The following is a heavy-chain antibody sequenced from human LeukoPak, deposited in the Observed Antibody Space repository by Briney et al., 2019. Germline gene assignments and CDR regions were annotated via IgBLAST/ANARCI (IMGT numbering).Heavy chain of an antibody. Sequence: LGESLKISCKGSGYSFTSHWIGWVRQMPGKGLEWMEIIYPGDSDTRYSPSFQGQVTISADKSISTAYLQWSSLKASDTAMYFCARAYYYDSSGYPSAEYFHFWGQGTLVTVSS. D-gene: IGHD3-22*01. CDR2: IYPGDSDT. CDR3: ARAYYYDSSGYPSAEYFHF. CDR1: GYSFTSHW. J-gene: IGHJ1*01. V-gene: IGHV5-51*01.